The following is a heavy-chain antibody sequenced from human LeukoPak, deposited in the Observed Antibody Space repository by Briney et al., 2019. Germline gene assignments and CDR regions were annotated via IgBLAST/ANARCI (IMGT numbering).Heavy chain of an antibody. Sequence: ASVKVSCKASGYTFTSYGISWVRQAPGQGLERMGWISAYNGNTNYAQKLQGRVTMTTDTSTSTAYMELRSLRSDDTAVYYCARSFWFGEFLDYWGQGTLVTVSS. CDR1: GYTFTSYG. CDR3: ARSFWFGEFLDY. V-gene: IGHV1-18*01. D-gene: IGHD3-10*01. J-gene: IGHJ4*02. CDR2: ISAYNGNT.